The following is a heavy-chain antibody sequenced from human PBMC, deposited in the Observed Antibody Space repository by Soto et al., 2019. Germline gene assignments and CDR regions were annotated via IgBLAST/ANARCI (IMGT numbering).Heavy chain of an antibody. CDR3: AGQDIVVVPAAIRGWWFDP. CDR2: IYYSGST. D-gene: IGHD2-2*02. Sequence: SETLSLTCTVSGGSISSSSYYWGWIRQPPGKGLEWIGSIYYSGSTYYNPSLKSRVTISVDTSKSQFSLKLSSVTAADTAVYYCAGQDIVVVPAAIRGWWFDPWGQGTLVTVSS. CDR1: GGSISSSSYY. J-gene: IGHJ5*02. V-gene: IGHV4-39*01.